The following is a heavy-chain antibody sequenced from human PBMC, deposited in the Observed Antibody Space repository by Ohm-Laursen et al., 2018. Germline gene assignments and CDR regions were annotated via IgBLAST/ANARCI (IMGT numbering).Heavy chain of an antibody. Sequence: SLRLSCAASGFTFSDYYMSWVRQAPGKGLEWVSVIYSDSSTYYADSVKGRFTISRDNSKNTLYLQMNSLRAEDTAVYYCARDLSVVDAFDIWGQGTMVTVSS. CDR3: ARDLSVVDAFDI. D-gene: IGHD4-23*01. V-gene: IGHV3-53*01. J-gene: IGHJ3*02. CDR1: GFTFSDYY. CDR2: IYSDSST.